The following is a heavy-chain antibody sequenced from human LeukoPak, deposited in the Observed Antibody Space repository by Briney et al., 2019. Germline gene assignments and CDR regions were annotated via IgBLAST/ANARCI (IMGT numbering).Heavy chain of an antibody. V-gene: IGHV1-46*01. CDR3: AREVTTVTRSKDYYYMDV. D-gene: IGHD4-11*01. J-gene: IGHJ6*03. CDR2: INPSGGST. Sequence: ASVKVSCKASGYTFTSYYMHWVRQAPGQGLEWMGIINPSGGSTSYAQKFQGRVTMTRDMSTSTVYMELSSPRSEDTAVYYCAREVTTVTRSKDYYYMDVWGKGTTVTVSS. CDR1: GYTFTSYY.